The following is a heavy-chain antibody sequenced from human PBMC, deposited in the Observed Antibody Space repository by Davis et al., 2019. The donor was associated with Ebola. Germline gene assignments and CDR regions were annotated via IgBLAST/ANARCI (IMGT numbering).Heavy chain of an antibody. J-gene: IGHJ3*02. CDR1: GYTFTSYY. CDR2: INPNSGGT. CDR3: ARDRDGRTTIRGPFDI. V-gene: IGHV1-2*02. Sequence: ASVKVSCKASGYTFTSYYMHWVRQAPGQGLEWMGWINPNSGGTNYAQKFQGRVTMTRDTSISTAYMELSSLRSEDTAVYYCARDRDGRTTIRGPFDIWGQGTMVTVSS. D-gene: IGHD5-24*01.